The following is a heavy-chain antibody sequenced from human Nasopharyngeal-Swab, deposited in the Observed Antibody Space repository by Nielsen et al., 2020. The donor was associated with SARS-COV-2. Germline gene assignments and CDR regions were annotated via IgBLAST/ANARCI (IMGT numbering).Heavy chain of an antibody. V-gene: IGHV3-21*04. Sequence: WIRQPPGKGLEWVSSISSSSSYIYYADSVKGRFTISRDNAKKSLYLQMNSLRAEDTAVYYCARVLIGTFYYDSSGYPDYWGQGTLVTVSS. CDR3: ARVLIGTFYYDSSGYPDY. CDR2: ISSSSSYI. D-gene: IGHD3-22*01. J-gene: IGHJ4*02.